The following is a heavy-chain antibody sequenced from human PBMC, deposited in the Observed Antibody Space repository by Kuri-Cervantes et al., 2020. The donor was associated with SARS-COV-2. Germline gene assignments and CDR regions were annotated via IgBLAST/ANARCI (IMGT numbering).Heavy chain of an antibody. CDR3: ARVSANYYDSSGYITTALSYFDF. J-gene: IGHJ4*02. V-gene: IGHV4-59*01. CDR1: GGSISSYY. CDR2: IYYSGST. Sequence: SETMSPTCTVYGGSISSYYWSWIRQPPGKGLEWIGYIYYSGSTNYNPSLKSRVTISVDTSKNQFSLKLSSVTSADTAVYYCARVSANYYDSSGYITTALSYFDFWGQGNLVNVSS. D-gene: IGHD3-22*01.